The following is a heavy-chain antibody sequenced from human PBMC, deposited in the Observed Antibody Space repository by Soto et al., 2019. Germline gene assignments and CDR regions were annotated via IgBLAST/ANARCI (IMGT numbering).Heavy chain of an antibody. Sequence: GGSLRLSCAASGFTFNIYGVHWVRQAPDKGLEWVALISYDGSNQYYADSVKGRFTISRDNSKNTLFLQMNSLRADDTAVYYCAKDQASGQGSFDSWGQGTLVTVSS. J-gene: IGHJ4*02. CDR1: GFTFNIYG. CDR3: AKDQASGQGSFDS. CDR2: ISYDGSNQ. V-gene: IGHV3-30*18.